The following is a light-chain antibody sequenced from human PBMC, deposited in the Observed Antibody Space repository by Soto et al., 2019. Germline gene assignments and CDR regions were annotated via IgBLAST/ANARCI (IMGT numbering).Light chain of an antibody. CDR3: QQYHTYST. J-gene: IGKJ4*01. V-gene: IGKV1-5*01. CDR2: DASN. CDR1: QIISNS. Sequence: DIQVTQSPSTLSASLGDRVTITCRASQIISNSLAWYQQKPGRAPKLLIYDASNSMVGGLESRFSGSGSGTEFTLTISDLQPDDFATYYCQQYHTYSTFGGGNRVEVK.